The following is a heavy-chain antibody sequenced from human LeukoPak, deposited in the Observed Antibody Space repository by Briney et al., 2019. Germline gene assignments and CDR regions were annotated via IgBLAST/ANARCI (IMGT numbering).Heavy chain of an antibody. CDR2: IRQDGGEK. D-gene: IGHD2-2*01. CDR3: ARHREGTTQVGLFNY. CDR1: GFTSTTYW. Sequence: TGGSVRLSCAASGFTSTTYWMAWVRQAPGKGLEWVANIRQDGGEKYYVDSVKGRFTISRDNAQNSLYLHINSLGAEDTAVYYCARHREGTTQVGLFNYWGQGTLVTVSS. J-gene: IGHJ4*02. V-gene: IGHV3-7*01.